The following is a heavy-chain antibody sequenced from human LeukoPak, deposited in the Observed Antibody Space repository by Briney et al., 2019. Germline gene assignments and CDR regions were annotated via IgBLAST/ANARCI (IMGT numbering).Heavy chain of an antibody. CDR1: GFTFSSYA. V-gene: IGHV3-74*01. CDR3: ARARNYGGTSVKIYYYYYMDV. CDR2: INSDGSST. Sequence: GGSLRLSCAASGFTFSSYAMSWVRQAPGKGLVWVSRINSDGSSTSYADSVKGRFTISRDNAKNTLYLQMNSLRAEDTAVYYCARARNYGGTSVKIYYYYYMDVWGKGTTVTISS. J-gene: IGHJ6*03. D-gene: IGHD4-23*01.